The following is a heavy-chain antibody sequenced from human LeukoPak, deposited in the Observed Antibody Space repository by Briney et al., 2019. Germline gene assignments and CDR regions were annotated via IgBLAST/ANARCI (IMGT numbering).Heavy chain of an antibody. CDR1: GFTFCSYG. Sequence: TGGSLRLSCAASGFTFCSYGMHWVRQAPGKGLEWVAFIRYDGSNKYYADSVKGRFTISRDNSKNTLYLQMNSLRAEDTAVYYCAKGQMRYCSSTSCYPFDYWGQGTLVTVSS. CDR2: IRYDGSNK. D-gene: IGHD2-2*01. V-gene: IGHV3-30*02. CDR3: AKGQMRYCSSTSCYPFDY. J-gene: IGHJ4*02.